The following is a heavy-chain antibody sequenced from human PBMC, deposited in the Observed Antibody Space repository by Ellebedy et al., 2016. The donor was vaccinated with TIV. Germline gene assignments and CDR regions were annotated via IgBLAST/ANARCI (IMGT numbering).Heavy chain of an antibody. V-gene: IGHV3-74*01. CDR1: GLTFSNYW. Sequence: PGGSLRLSCAASGLTFSNYWMHWVRQAPGKGLEWVSHISSDGSYTPYADSVKGRFTISRDNANNTLYLQMNSLRADDTSVYYCVIDRPGTSANADYWGQGTLVTVSS. CDR2: ISSDGSYT. J-gene: IGHJ4*02. CDR3: VIDRPGTSANADY.